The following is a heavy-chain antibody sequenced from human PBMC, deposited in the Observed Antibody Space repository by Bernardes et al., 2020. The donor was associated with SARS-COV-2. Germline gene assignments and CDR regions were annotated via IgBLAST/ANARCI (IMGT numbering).Heavy chain of an antibody. CDR2: IYYSGST. D-gene: IGHD1-26*01. J-gene: IGHJ5*02. Sequence: SEPLSLTCIVFGGSISSSNYNWGWLLQPPGKGLEWIGSIYYSGSTYYNPSLKSRVTISVDTSKNQFSLKLSSVTAADTAVYYCAATVAGGGTQGSRWFDPWGQGTLVTVSS. CDR1: GGSISSSNYN. CDR3: AATVAGGGTQGSRWFDP. V-gene: IGHV4-39*01.